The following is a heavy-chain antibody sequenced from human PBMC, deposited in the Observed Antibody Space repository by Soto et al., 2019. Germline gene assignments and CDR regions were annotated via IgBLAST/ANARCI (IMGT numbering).Heavy chain of an antibody. D-gene: IGHD3-3*01. CDR2: ISSSSSHI. CDR1: GFTLSRYS. Sequence: PFGSLSLSFPASGFTLSRYSMNWVRQAPGKVLEWVSSISSSSSHIYYADSVKGRFTISRDIAKNSLYLQMNSLRAEETAVYYCARAPPVLEFDYWGQGTLVTVTS. V-gene: IGHV3-21*01. J-gene: IGHJ4*02. CDR3: ARAPPVLEFDY.